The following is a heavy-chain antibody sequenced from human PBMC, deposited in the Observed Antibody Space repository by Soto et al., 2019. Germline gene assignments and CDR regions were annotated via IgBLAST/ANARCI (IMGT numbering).Heavy chain of an antibody. Sequence: PSETLSLTCTVSGGSISSYYWSWIRQPPGKGLEWIGYIYYSGSTNYNPSLKSRVTISVDTSKNQFSLKLSSVTAADTAVYYCARDLGIAVADNWFDPWGQGTLVTVSS. J-gene: IGHJ5*02. CDR1: GGSISSYY. CDR2: IYYSGST. D-gene: IGHD6-19*01. V-gene: IGHV4-59*01. CDR3: ARDLGIAVADNWFDP.